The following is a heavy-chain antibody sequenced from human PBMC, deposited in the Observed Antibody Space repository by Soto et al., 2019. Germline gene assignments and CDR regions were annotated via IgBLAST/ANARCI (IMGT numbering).Heavy chain of an antibody. CDR2: INAGNGNT. CDR3: ARGSVRGVMIHVFDY. V-gene: IGHV1-3*01. J-gene: IGHJ4*02. D-gene: IGHD3-10*01. Sequence: ASVKVSCKASGYTFTSYAMHWVRQAPGQRLQGMGLINAGNGNTNYSQKFQCRVTLTRDTSARTAYTQLRRPRSDATAGYYCARGSVRGVMIHVFDYWGQGTLITVSS. CDR1: GYTFTSYA.